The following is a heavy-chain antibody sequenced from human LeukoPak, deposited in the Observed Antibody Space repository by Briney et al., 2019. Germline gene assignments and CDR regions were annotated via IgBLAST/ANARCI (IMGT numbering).Heavy chain of an antibody. CDR1: GFTFSSYS. Sequence: GGSLRLSCAASGFTFSSYSMNWVRQAPGKGLEWVSSISSSSSYIYYADSVKGRFTISRDNAKNSLYLQMNSLRAEDTALYYCAKDIQRRYFDWLLSNYYYYGMDVWGQGTTVTVSS. CDR3: AKDIQRRYFDWLLSNYYYYGMDV. V-gene: IGHV3-21*04. D-gene: IGHD3-9*01. CDR2: ISSSSSYI. J-gene: IGHJ6*02.